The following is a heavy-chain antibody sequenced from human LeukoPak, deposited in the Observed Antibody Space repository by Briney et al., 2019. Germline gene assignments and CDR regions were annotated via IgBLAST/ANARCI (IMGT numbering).Heavy chain of an antibody. CDR3: ARGGDSFGYYYDSSGSYYGHFDY. Sequence: ASVKVSCKASGYTFTGYYMHWVRQAPGQGLEWMGWINPNSGGTNYAQKFQGRVTMTRDTSISTAYMELSRLRSDDTAVYYCARGGDSFGYYYDSSGSYYGHFDYWGQGTLVTVSS. D-gene: IGHD3-22*01. CDR2: INPNSGGT. J-gene: IGHJ4*02. V-gene: IGHV1-2*02. CDR1: GYTFTGYY.